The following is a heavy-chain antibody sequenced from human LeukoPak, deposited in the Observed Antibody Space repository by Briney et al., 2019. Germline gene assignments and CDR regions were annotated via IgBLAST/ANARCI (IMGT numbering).Heavy chain of an antibody. D-gene: IGHD3-3*01. V-gene: IGHV4-4*07. CDR2: IYTSGST. J-gene: IGHJ4*02. CDR3: AREIYYDFWSGYYRYLDY. CDR1: GGSISSYY. Sequence: SETLSLTCTVSGGSISSYYWSWIRQPAGKGLEWIGRIYTSGSTNYNPSLKSRVTMSVGTSKNQFSLKLSSVTAADTAVYYCAREIYYDFWSGYYRYLDYWGQGTLVTVSS.